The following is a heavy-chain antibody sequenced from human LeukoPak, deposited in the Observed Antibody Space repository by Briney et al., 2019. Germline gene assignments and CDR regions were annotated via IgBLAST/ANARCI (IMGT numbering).Heavy chain of an antibody. CDR3: ARDFRSGSYSGDYYFDY. V-gene: IGHV3-21*01. CDR1: GFTFSTYV. Sequence: GGSLRLSCAASGFTFSTYVMTWVRQAPGKGLEWVSSISSGSTYIYYADSVKGRFTISRDNGETSLYLQMSSLRTEDTAVYYCARDFRSGSYSGDYYFDYWGQGTLVTVSS. D-gene: IGHD1-26*01. J-gene: IGHJ4*02. CDR2: ISSGSTYI.